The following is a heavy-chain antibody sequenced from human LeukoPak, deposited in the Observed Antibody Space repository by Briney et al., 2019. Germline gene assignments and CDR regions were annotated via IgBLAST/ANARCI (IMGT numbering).Heavy chain of an antibody. D-gene: IGHD5-18*01. J-gene: IGHJ4*02. CDR2: VSYDGSNK. V-gene: IGHV3-30-3*01. CDR1: GFTFSSYS. Sequence: GGTLRLSCAASGFTFSSYSMRWVRQAPGKGLEWVAVVSYDGSNKYYPDSVKGRFTISRDNLKDKMYLKLNSLRAEDTAVYYCAIDHGGYSYGYFGLFDHWGQGTLVSVSS. CDR3: AIDHGGYSYGYFGLFDH.